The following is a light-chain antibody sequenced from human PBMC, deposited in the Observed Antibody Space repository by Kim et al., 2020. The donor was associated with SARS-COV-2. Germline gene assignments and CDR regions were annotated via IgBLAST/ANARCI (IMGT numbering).Light chain of an antibody. Sequence: QSIAISCDGTSSDVGGYNYVSWYQQHPGKAPKLMIYDVSNRPSGVSNRFSGSKSGNTASLTISGLQAEDEADYYCSSYTSSSTYWVFGGGTQLTVL. V-gene: IGLV2-14*03. CDR1: SSDVGGYNY. CDR3: SSYTSSSTYWV. CDR2: DVS. J-gene: IGLJ3*02.